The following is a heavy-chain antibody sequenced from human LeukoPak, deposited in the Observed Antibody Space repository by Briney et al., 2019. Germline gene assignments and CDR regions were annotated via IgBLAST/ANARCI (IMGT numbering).Heavy chain of an antibody. CDR3: ARDLGQYYDTSDNWFDP. V-gene: IGHV3-74*01. CDR2: INSDGINT. CDR1: GFTFSSYG. D-gene: IGHD3-22*01. J-gene: IGHJ5*02. Sequence: GGTLRLSCAASGFTFSSYGMSWVRQAPGKGLVWVSRINSDGINTSYADSVKGRFTISRDNAKNTLNLQMNSLRAEDTAVYYCARDLGQYYDTSDNWFDPWGQGTLVTVSS.